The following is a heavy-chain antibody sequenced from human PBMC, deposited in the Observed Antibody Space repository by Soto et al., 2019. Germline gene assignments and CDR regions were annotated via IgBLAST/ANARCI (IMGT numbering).Heavy chain of an antibody. Sequence: PGGSLRPSCAASGFTFSSYAMSWVRQAPGKGLEWVSAISGSGGSTYYADSVKGRFTISRDNSKNTLYLQMNSLRAEDTAVYYCAKPLSIGGPKRYYYYGMDVWGQGTTVTVSS. D-gene: IGHD2-15*01. CDR2: ISGSGGST. V-gene: IGHV3-23*01. CDR3: AKPLSIGGPKRYYYYGMDV. CDR1: GFTFSSYA. J-gene: IGHJ6*02.